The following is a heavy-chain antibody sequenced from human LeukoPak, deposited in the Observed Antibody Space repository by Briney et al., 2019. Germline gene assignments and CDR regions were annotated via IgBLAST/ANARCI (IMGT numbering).Heavy chain of an antibody. CDR3: ARDTDSSGWYDY. CDR2: INPNSGGT. D-gene: IGHD6-19*01. CDR1: GYTFTGYY. V-gene: IGHV1-2*06. Sequence: ASVKVSCKASGYTFTGYYMHWVRQAPGQGLEWMGRINPNSGGTNYAQKFQGRVTMTRDTSISTAYMGLSRLRSDDTAVYYCARDTDSSGWYDYWGQGTLVTVSS. J-gene: IGHJ4*02.